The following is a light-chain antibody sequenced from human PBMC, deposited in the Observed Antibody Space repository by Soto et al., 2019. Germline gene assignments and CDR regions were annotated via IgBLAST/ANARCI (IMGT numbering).Light chain of an antibody. CDR1: ESVRHY. CDR2: DAS. J-gene: IGKJ5*01. V-gene: IGKV3-11*01. Sequence: EIVLTQSPATLSLSPGERATLSCRASESVRHYVAWYQQKPAQAPRLLIYDASNRATGIPARFSGSGSGTEFTLTISSLQSEDLAIYYCHQYKSWPPFTFGQGTRLEIK. CDR3: HQYKSWPPFT.